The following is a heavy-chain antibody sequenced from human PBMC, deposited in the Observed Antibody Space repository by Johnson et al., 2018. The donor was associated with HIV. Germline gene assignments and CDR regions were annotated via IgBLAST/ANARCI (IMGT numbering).Heavy chain of an antibody. D-gene: IGHD2-21*01. CDR1: GFSFSRYW. Sequence: VQLVESGGGLVQPGGSLRLSCAASGFSFSRYWVSWVRQAPGKGLEWVANIKQDGSEKYYVDSVRGRFTISRDNAKNSLYLQMNSLRAEDTAVYYCARDVGLLAYCGGDCADAFDIWGQGTMVTVSS. J-gene: IGHJ3*02. CDR3: ARDVGLLAYCGGDCADAFDI. CDR2: IKQDGSEK. V-gene: IGHV3-7*01.